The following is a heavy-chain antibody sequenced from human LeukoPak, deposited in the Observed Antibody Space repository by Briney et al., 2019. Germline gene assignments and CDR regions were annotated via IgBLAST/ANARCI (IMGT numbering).Heavy chain of an antibody. CDR1: GGSFSGYY. CDR2: INHSGST. J-gene: IGHJ2*01. D-gene: IGHD6-19*01. CDR3: ARGRLRVAVAAARYFDL. V-gene: IGHV4-34*01. Sequence: SETLSLTCAVYGGSFSGYYWSWIRQPPGRGLEWIGEINHSGSTNYNPSLKSRVTISVDTSKNQFYLKLSSVTAADTAVYYCARGRLRVAVAAARYFDLWGRGTLVTVSS.